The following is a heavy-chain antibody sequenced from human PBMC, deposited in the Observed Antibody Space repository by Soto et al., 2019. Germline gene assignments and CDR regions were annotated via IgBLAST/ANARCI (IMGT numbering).Heavy chain of an antibody. V-gene: IGHV3-30*18. CDR3: AKGPNFAGTVYSYSMDV. CDR2: ISYDGSNK. J-gene: IGHJ6*02. CDR1: GFTFSSYG. D-gene: IGHD6-13*01. Sequence: GGSLRLSCAASGFTFSSYGMHWVRQAPGKGLEWGAVISYDGSNKYYADSVKGRFTISRDNSKNTLYLQMNSLRAEDTTVYYCAKGPNFAGTVYSYSMDVWGQVTTVTVSS.